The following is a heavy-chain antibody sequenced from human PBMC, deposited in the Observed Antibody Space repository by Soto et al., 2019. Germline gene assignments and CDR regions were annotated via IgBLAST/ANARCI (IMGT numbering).Heavy chain of an antibody. CDR1: GFTFDDYG. CDR3: ARADRYYDFWSGYSRGAFDI. V-gene: IGHV3-20*01. CDR2: INWNGGST. D-gene: IGHD3-3*01. Sequence: GGSLRLSCAASGFTFDDYGMSWARQAPGKGLEWVSGINWNGGSTGYADSVKGRFTISRDNAKNSLYLQMNSLRAEDTALYHCARADRYYDFWSGYSRGAFDIWGQGTMVTVSS. J-gene: IGHJ3*02.